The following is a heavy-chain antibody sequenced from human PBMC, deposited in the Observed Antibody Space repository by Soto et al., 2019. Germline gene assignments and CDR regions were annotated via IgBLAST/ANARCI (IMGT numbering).Heavy chain of an antibody. V-gene: IGHV3-64D*08. Sequence: PGGSLRLSCSASGFTFSSYAMHWVRQAPGKGLEFVSAISSNGGSTYYADSVKGRFTISRDNSKNTLYLQMSSLRAEDTAVYYCVKDKGILNYDILTGPNGMDVWGQGTTVTVSS. CDR2: ISSNGGST. CDR1: GFTFSSYA. D-gene: IGHD3-9*01. J-gene: IGHJ6*02. CDR3: VKDKGILNYDILTGPNGMDV.